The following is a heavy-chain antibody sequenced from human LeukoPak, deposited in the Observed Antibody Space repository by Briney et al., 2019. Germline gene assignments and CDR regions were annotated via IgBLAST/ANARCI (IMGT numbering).Heavy chain of an antibody. CDR1: GYTFTSYY. Sequence: ASVKVSCKAFGYTFTSYYMHWVRQAPGQGLEWMGWINPNSGGTNYAQKFQGRVTMTRDTSISTAYMELSRLRSDDTAVYYCARCSGFFPVAGFRYYDYWGQGTLVTVSS. D-gene: IGHD6-19*01. CDR2: INPNSGGT. J-gene: IGHJ4*02. V-gene: IGHV1-2*02. CDR3: ARCSGFFPVAGFRYYDY.